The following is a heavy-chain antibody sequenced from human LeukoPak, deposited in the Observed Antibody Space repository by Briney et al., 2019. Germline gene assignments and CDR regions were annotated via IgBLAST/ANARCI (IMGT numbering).Heavy chain of an antibody. V-gene: IGHV3-74*03. Sequence: QPGGSLRLSCAASGFTFSSHWMDWVRQAPGKGLVWVSRINGDGSNTTYADSVKGRLTRDRDTANNPLYLQMNSLRAEDTAVYHCARSKSLYSTDAFDIWGQGTMVTVSS. CDR1: GFTFSSHW. CDR2: INGDGSNT. CDR3: ARSKSLYSTDAFDI. D-gene: IGHD2-8*01. J-gene: IGHJ3*02.